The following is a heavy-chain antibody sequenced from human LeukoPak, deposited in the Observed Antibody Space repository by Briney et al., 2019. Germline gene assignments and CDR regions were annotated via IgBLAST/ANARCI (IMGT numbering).Heavy chain of an antibody. D-gene: IGHD4-17*01. CDR2: IKQDGSEK. CDR3: ARDGHGVPLDY. V-gene: IGHV3-7*01. CDR1: GFTFSSYW. J-gene: IGHJ4*02. Sequence: GGSLRLSCAASGFTFSSYWMSWVRQAPGKGLEWVANIKQDGSEKYYVDSVKGRFTISRDNAKNSLYLQMNSLRAEDTALYYCARDGHGVPLDYWGQGTLVTVSP.